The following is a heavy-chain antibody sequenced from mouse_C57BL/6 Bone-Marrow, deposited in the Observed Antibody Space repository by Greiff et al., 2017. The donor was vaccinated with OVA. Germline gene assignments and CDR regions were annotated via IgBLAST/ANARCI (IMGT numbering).Heavy chain of an antibody. J-gene: IGHJ4*01. CDR3: ARGGYYYGSSSYAMDY. Sequence: EVQLQQSGPELVKPGASVKISCKASGYSFTGYYMNWVKQSPEKSLEWIGEINPSTGGTTYNQKFKAKATLTVDKSSSTAYMQLKSLTSEDSAVYYCARGGYYYGSSSYAMDYWGQGNSVTVSS. CDR2: INPSTGGT. V-gene: IGHV1-42*01. CDR1: GYSFTGYY. D-gene: IGHD1-1*01.